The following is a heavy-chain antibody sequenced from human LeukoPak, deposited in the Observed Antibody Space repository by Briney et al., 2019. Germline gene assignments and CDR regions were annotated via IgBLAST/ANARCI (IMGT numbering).Heavy chain of an antibody. Sequence: PSETLSLTCTVSGGSISSYYWSWIRQPPGKGLEWIGYIYYSGSTNYNPSLKSRVTISVDTSKNQFSLKLSSVTAADTAVYYCARLGVVTTFYYYGMDVWGQETTVTVSS. CDR3: ARLGVVTTFYYYGMDV. V-gene: IGHV4-59*08. D-gene: IGHD5-12*01. CDR1: GGSISSYY. J-gene: IGHJ6*02. CDR2: IYYSGST.